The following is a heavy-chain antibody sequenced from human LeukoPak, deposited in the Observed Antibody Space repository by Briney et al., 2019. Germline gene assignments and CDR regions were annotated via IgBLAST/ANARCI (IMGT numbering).Heavy chain of an antibody. Sequence: GGSLRLSCAASGFTFSSYAMSWVRQAPGKGLEWVSAISGSGGSTYYADSVKGRFTISRDNSKNTLYLQMNGLRAEDTAVYYCAKDNYYYGSGSYYNGGGLKDWGQGTLVTVSS. J-gene: IGHJ4*02. CDR2: ISGSGGST. CDR3: AKDNYYYGSGSYYNGGGLKD. V-gene: IGHV3-23*01. CDR1: GFTFSSYA. D-gene: IGHD3-10*01.